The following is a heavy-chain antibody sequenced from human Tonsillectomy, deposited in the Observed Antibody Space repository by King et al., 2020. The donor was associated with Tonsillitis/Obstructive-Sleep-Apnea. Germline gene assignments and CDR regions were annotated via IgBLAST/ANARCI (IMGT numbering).Heavy chain of an antibody. CDR1: GGSISSFY. CDR3: AREGWGYAPFDY. J-gene: IGHJ4*02. V-gene: IGHV4-59*01. Sequence: VQLQESGPGLVKPSETLSLTCTVSGGSISSFYWSWIRQPPGKGLEWIGYVYYSGSTNYNPSLKRRLTISVDTSKNQFSLKLSSVTAADTAVYYCAREGWGYAPFDYWGQGTLVTVSS. D-gene: IGHD3-16*01. CDR2: VYYSGST.